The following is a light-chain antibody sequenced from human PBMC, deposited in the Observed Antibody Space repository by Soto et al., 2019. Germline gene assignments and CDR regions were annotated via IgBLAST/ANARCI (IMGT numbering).Light chain of an antibody. CDR2: GAS. V-gene: IGKV1-12*01. CDR1: RDISNS. CDR3: QQYDNLPLT. J-gene: IGKJ4*01. Sequence: DIQMTQSPSSVSASVGDRLTITCRASRDISNSLAWYQQTPGKAPKLLLRGASSLHRGVPSRFSGGGAGTDFTFTISSLQPEDFATYYCQQYDNLPLTFGGGTKVDIK.